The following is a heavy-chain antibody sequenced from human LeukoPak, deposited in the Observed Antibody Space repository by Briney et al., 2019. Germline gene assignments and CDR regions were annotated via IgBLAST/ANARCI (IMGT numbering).Heavy chain of an antibody. CDR1: GFXFSTYG. CDR3: ARAPPYCSGGACYFDY. V-gene: IGHV3-33*01. J-gene: IGHJ4*02. CDR2: IWYDGNNK. Sequence: PGGSLRLSCAASGFXFSTYGMHWVRQAPGKGLEWVAVIWYDGNNKYYADSVKGRFTISRDNSKNTLFLQMNSLRAEDSAVYYCARAPPYCSGGACYFDYWGQGTLVTVSS. D-gene: IGHD2-15*01.